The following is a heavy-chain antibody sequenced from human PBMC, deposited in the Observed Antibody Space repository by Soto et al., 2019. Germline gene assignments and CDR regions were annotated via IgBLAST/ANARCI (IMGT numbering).Heavy chain of an antibody. CDR2: INPSGGST. CDR3: ARDPYGDYLVYYYYGMDV. D-gene: IGHD4-17*01. Sequence: ASVKVSCKASGYTFTSYYMHWVRQAPGQGLEWMGIINPSGGSTSYAQKFQGRVTMTRDTSTSTVYMELSSLRSEDTAVYYCARDPYGDYLVYYYYGMDVWGQGTTVTVSS. CDR1: GYTFTSYY. J-gene: IGHJ6*02. V-gene: IGHV1-46*01.